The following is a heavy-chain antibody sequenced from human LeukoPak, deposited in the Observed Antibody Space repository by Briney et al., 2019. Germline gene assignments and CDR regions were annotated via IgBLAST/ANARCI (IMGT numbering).Heavy chain of an antibody. Sequence: ASVKVSCKVSGYTLTELSMHWVRQAPGKGLEWMGGFDPEDGETIYAQKFQDRVTMTEDTSTDTAYMELSSLRSEDTAVYYCATQPRPYYYDSSGYYNYWGQGTLVTVSS. V-gene: IGHV1-24*01. CDR3: ATQPRPYYYDSSGYYNY. D-gene: IGHD3-22*01. CDR1: GYTLTELS. J-gene: IGHJ4*02. CDR2: FDPEDGET.